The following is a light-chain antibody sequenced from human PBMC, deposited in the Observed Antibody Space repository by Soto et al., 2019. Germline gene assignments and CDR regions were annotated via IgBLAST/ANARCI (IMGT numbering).Light chain of an antibody. J-gene: IGLJ1*01. CDR3: GSWDSSLSAYV. CDR2: DDD. V-gene: IGLV1-51*01. Sequence: QSVLTQPPSVSAAPGQRGTISCSGSSSNIGGNSGSWYQQLPGTAPKLLIYDDDKRPSGIPDRFSGSKSGTSATLGITGFQTGDEADYYCGSWDSSLSAYVFGPGTKV. CDR1: SSNIGGNS.